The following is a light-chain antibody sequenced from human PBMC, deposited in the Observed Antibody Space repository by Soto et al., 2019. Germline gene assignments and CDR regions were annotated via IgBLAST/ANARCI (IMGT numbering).Light chain of an antibody. CDR1: SSNIGAGYD. CDR2: GNN. Sequence: QSVLTQPPSVSGAPRQRVTISCTGSSSNIGAGYDVHWYQQLPGTAPKLLIYGNNKRPSGVPDRYSGSKSGTSASLVITGLQTEDEADYYCQSYDSNLNAVVFGGGTKLTVL. J-gene: IGLJ2*01. CDR3: QSYDSNLNAVV. V-gene: IGLV1-40*01.